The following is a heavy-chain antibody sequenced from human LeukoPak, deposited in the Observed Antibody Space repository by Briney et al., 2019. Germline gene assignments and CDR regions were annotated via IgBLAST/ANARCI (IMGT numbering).Heavy chain of an antibody. CDR1: GFTFSSYS. Sequence: GGSLRLSCAASGFTFSSYSMNWVRQAPGKGLEWVSRIDGDGTTTNYADSVKGRFTISRDNAKNTLYLQINSLSPEDTAVYYCYVHHYYYYMDVWGKGTTVTVSS. CDR2: IDGDGTTT. D-gene: IGHD3-16*01. J-gene: IGHJ6*03. CDR3: YVHHYYYYMDV. V-gene: IGHV3-74*01.